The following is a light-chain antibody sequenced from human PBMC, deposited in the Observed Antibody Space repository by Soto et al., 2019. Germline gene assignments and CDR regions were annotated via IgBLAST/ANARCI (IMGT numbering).Light chain of an antibody. J-gene: IGLJ1*01. CDR3: SSHGGANNFYL. CDR2: EVT. Sequence: QSALTQPPSASGSPGQSVAISCTGTSSDIGAYNYVSWYQQHPGKVPKLIIYEVTNRPSGVPDRFSASKSGNTASLTVSGLQAEDEADYYCSSHGGANNFYLFGTGTKLHRP. CDR1: SSDIGAYNY. V-gene: IGLV2-8*01.